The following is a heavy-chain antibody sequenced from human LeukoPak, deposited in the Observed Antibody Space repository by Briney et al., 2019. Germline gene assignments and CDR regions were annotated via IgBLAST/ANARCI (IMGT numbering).Heavy chain of an antibody. J-gene: IGHJ3*02. CDR2: ISSSSSYI. V-gene: IGHV3-21*01. CDR1: GFTFSSYS. Sequence: GGSLRLSCAASGFTFSSYSMNWVRQAPGKGLEWVSSISSSSSYIYYADSVKGRFTISRDNAKNSLYLQMNSLRAEDTAVYYCARLGGFYDAFDIWGQGTMVTVSS. CDR3: ARLGGFYDAFDI. D-gene: IGHD3-10*01.